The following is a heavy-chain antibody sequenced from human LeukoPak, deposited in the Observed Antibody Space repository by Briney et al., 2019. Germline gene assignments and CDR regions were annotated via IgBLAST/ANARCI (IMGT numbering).Heavy chain of an antibody. V-gene: IGHV4-34*01. CDR1: GGSFSGFR. J-gene: IGHJ3*02. D-gene: IGHD2-2*01. Sequence: SETLSLTCAVSGGSFSGFRWHWIRQPPGKGPEWIGEINHSGGTTYNPSLKSRVTVSVDTSKIQFSLNLTSVTAADTAVYYCALELVVPAALERLNAFDIWGHGTMVTVSS. CDR2: INHSGGT. CDR3: ALELVVPAALERLNAFDI.